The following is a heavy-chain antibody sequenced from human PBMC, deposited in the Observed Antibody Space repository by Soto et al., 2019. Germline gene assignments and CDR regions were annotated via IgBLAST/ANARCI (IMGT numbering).Heavy chain of an antibody. Sequence: QMQLVQSGAEVKERGSSVKISCKTSGGTFNTYALTWVRQASGQGLEWIGGIIPIFGIKNVAQRFQGRVTITADESLTTAYMEMTSLRSDDTAVYYCAKEAGDHWGQGTLVTVSS. CDR2: IIPIFGIK. V-gene: IGHV1-69*01. J-gene: IGHJ4*02. CDR1: GGTFNTYA. CDR3: AKEAGDH. D-gene: IGHD3-10*01.